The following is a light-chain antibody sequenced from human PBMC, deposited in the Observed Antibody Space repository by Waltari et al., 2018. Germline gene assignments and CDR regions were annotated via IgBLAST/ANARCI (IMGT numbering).Light chain of an antibody. J-gene: IGLJ3*02. CDR2: EVR. CDR3: SSFTYTTTLV. CDR1: SRDVGGYGQ. Sequence: QSALTQPASVSGSLGQSITISCTGTSRDVGGYGQVSWYQQHPGKAHELIIYEVRKRPSLVSDRFSGSKSGNTASLTISGLQADDEADFYCSSFTYTTTLVFGGGTKLTVL. V-gene: IGLV2-14*01.